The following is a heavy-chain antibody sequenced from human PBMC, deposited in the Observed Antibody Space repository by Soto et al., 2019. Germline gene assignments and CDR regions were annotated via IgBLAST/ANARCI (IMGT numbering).Heavy chain of an antibody. Sequence: QVQLVESGGGVVQPGRSLRLSCAASGFTFSSYGMHWVRQAPGKGLEWVAVIWYDGSNKYYADSVKGRFTISRDNSKNTLSLQMNSLRAEDTAVYYCAREDVLLWFGEVGPLDYWGQGTLVTVSS. V-gene: IGHV3-33*01. CDR3: AREDVLLWFGEVGPLDY. CDR1: GFTFSSYG. CDR2: IWYDGSNK. J-gene: IGHJ4*02. D-gene: IGHD3-10*01.